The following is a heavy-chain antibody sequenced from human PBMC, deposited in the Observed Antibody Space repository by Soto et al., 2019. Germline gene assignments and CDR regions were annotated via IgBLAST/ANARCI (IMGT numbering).Heavy chain of an antibody. J-gene: IGHJ6*02. V-gene: IGHV3-30-3*01. CDR3: ARDIAGAARPHYYGMDV. CDR1: GFTFSSYA. D-gene: IGHD6-6*01. Sequence: GGSLRLSCAASGFTFSSYAMHWVRQAPGKGLEWVAVISYDGSNKYYADSVKGRFTISRDNSKNTLYLQMNSLRAEDTAVYYCARDIAGAARPHYYGMDVWGQGTTVTVSS. CDR2: ISYDGSNK.